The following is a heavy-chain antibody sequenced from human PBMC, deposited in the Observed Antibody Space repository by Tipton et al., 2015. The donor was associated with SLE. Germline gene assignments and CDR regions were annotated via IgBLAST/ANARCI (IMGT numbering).Heavy chain of an antibody. V-gene: IGHV4-34*01. CDR3: ARGPYCSSTSCYTADD. Sequence: LRLSCAVYGGSFSGYYWSWIRQPPGKGLEWTGEINHSGSTNYNPSLKSRVTISVDTSKNQFSLKLSSVTAADTAVYYCARGPYCSSTSCYTADDWGQGTLVTVSS. D-gene: IGHD2-2*02. CDR2: INHSGST. J-gene: IGHJ4*02. CDR1: GGSFSGYY.